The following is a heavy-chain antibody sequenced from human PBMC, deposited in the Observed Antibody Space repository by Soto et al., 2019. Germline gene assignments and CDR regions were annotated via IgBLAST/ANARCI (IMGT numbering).Heavy chain of an antibody. D-gene: IGHD6-13*01. CDR1: GFTVSSNY. J-gene: IGHJ6*02. V-gene: IGHV3-66*01. CDR3: ARDTGYSSSWNYYYYGMDV. Sequence: PGGSLRLSCAASGFTVSSNYMSWVRQAPGKGLERDSVIYSGGSTYYADSVKGRFTIYRDNSKNTLYLQMNSLRAEDTAVYYCARDTGYSSSWNYYYYGMDVWGQGTTVTVSS. CDR2: IYSGGST.